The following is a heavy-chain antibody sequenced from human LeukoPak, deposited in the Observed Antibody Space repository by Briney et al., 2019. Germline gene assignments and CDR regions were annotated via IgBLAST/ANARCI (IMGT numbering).Heavy chain of an antibody. J-gene: IGHJ4*02. CDR1: GGSISTYY. V-gene: IGHV4-34*01. CDR2: INHSGST. Sequence: SETLSLTCTVSGGSISTYYWSWIRQPPGKGLEWIGEINHSGSTNYNPSLKSRVTISVDTSKNQFSLKLSSVTAADTAVYYCARGRLRSGWYTASDYWGQGTLVTVSS. D-gene: IGHD6-19*01. CDR3: ARGRLRSGWYTASDY.